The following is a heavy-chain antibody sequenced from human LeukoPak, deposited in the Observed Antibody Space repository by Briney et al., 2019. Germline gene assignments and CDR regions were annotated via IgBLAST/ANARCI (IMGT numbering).Heavy chain of an antibody. V-gene: IGHV4-34*01. Sequence: SETLSLTCAVYGGSFSGYYWSWIRHPPGKGLEWIGEINHSGSTNYNPSLKSRVTIPVDTSKNQFSLKLSSVTAADTAVYYCARGYLAYYDSSGYVPYYFDYWGQGTLVTVSS. CDR2: INHSGST. CDR3: ARGYLAYYDSSGYVPYYFDY. CDR1: GGSFSGYY. J-gene: IGHJ4*02. D-gene: IGHD3-22*01.